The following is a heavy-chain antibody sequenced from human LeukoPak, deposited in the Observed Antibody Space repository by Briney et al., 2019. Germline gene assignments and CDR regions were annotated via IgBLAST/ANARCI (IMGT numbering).Heavy chain of an antibody. CDR2: IDASGST. J-gene: IGHJ3*02. D-gene: IGHD5-18*01. V-gene: IGHV4-4*07. CDR1: GASISNYY. CDR3: ARSIQLWSDAFDI. Sequence: SETLSLTCTVSGASISNYYWTWIRQPAGKGLEWIGRIDASGSTIYNPSLRSRVSMSVDTSKNHFSLKLNSVTAADTAVYYCARSIQLWSDAFDIWGQGTMVTVSS.